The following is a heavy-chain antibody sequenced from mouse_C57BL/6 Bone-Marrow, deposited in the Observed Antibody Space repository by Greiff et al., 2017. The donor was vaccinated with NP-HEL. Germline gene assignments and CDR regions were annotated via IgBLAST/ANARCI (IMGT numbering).Heavy chain of an antibody. V-gene: IGHV1-7*01. CDR2: INPSSGYT. J-gene: IGHJ1*03. CDR1: GYTFTSYW. D-gene: IGHD2-3*01. CDR3: ARSGLLRYFDV. Sequence: QVQLQQSGAELAKPGASVKLSCKASGYTFTSYWMHWVKQRPGQGLEWIGYINPSSGYTKYNQKFKDKDTLTADKSSSTAYMQLSSLTYEDSAVYYCARSGLLRYFDVWGTGTTVTVSS.